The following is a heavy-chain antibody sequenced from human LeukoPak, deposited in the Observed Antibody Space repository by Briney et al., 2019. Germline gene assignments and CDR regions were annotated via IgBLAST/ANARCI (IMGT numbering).Heavy chain of an antibody. Sequence: SETLSLTCTVSGGSISSYYWSWIRQPPGKGLEWIGEINHSGSTNYNPSLKSRVTISVDTSKNQFPLKLSSVTAADTAVYYCARGQGIVVVPAANWFDPWGQGTLVTVSS. CDR1: GGSISSYY. V-gene: IGHV4-34*01. J-gene: IGHJ5*02. CDR3: ARGQGIVVVPAANWFDP. CDR2: INHSGST. D-gene: IGHD2-2*01.